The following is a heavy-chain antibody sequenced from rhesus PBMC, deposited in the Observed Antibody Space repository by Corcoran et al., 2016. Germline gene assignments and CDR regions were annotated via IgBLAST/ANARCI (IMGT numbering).Heavy chain of an antibody. V-gene: IGHV2-1*01. CDR1: GFSLSTSGMG. CDR2: IYWNDDN. D-gene: IGHD5-24*01. J-gene: IGHJ4*01. CDR3: ARSWVPRYYFDY. Sequence: QVTLKESGPALVKPTQTLTLTCTFSGFSLSTSGMGVGGIRQSPRKTLEWLVHIYWNDDNYYTTSLKSRLTISQDTSKNQVVLTMTNMDPVDTATYYCARSWVPRYYFDYWGQGVLVTVSS.